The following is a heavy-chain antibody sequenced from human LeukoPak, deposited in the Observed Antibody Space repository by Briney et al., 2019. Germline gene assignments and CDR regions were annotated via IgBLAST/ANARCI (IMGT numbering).Heavy chain of an antibody. CDR1: GFTFTNAW. V-gene: IGHV3-15*01. J-gene: IGHJ4*02. Sequence: GGSLRLSCAASGFTFTNAWMTWVRQAPGKGLEWVARIKSKGDGETTDYAAPVKGRFTMSRDDSKATLYLQMNSLKAEDTDVYYCATDLGLTMIRGVIVHWGQGALVTVSS. CDR3: ATDLGLTMIRGVIVH. CDR2: IKSKGDGETT. D-gene: IGHD3-10*01.